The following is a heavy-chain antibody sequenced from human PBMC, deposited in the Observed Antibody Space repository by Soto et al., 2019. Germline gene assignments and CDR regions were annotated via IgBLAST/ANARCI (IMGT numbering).Heavy chain of an antibody. Sequence: SETLSLTCTVSGGSISSYYWSWIRQPPGKGLEWIGYIYYSGSTNYNPSLKSRVTISVDTSKNQFSLKLSSVTAADTAVYYCARDMGPSGSYFDYWGQGTLVTVPQ. D-gene: IGHD1-26*01. CDR3: ARDMGPSGSYFDY. CDR2: IYYSGST. V-gene: IGHV4-59*01. J-gene: IGHJ4*02. CDR1: GGSISSYY.